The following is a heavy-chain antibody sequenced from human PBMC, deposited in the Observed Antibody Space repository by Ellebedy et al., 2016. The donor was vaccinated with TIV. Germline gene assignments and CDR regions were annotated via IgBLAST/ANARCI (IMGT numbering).Heavy chain of an antibody. D-gene: IGHD2-15*01. Sequence: SETLSLXXAVYGGSFSGYYWSWIRQPPGKGLEWIGEINHSGSTNYNPSLKSRVTISVDTSKNQFSLKLSSVTAADTAVYYCARGRGGRYYYYYYMDVWGKGTTVTVSS. V-gene: IGHV4-34*01. J-gene: IGHJ6*03. CDR3: ARGRGGRYYYYYYMDV. CDR2: INHSGST. CDR1: GGSFSGYY.